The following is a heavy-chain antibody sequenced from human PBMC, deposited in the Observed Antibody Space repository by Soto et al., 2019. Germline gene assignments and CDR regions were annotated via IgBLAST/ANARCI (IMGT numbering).Heavy chain of an antibody. CDR3: ARYLARWNGGVYYYGMDV. V-gene: IGHV4-34*01. CDR2: INHSGST. D-gene: IGHD1-1*01. CDR1: GGSFSGYY. Sequence: TLSLTCAVYGGSFSGYYWSWIRQPPGKGLEWIGEINHSGSTNYNPSLKSRVTISIDTSKNQFSLKLSSVTAADTAVYYCARYLARWNGGVYYYGMDVWGQGTTVTVSS. J-gene: IGHJ6*02.